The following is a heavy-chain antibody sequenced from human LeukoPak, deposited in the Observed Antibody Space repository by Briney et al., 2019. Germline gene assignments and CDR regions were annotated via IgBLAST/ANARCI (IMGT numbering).Heavy chain of an antibody. Sequence: PGGSLRLSCAASGFTFSDYSMNWVRQAPGKGLEWVSYIGANSAIYYADSVKGRFTISRDNAKNSLSLQMNSLRAEDTAVYYCARVDTDVNVDMVTAGQFYYLDYWGQGTLVTVSS. CDR2: IGANSAI. D-gene: IGHD2-21*02. J-gene: IGHJ4*02. CDR3: ARVDTDVNVDMVTAGQFYYLDY. CDR1: GFTFSDYS. V-gene: IGHV3-48*01.